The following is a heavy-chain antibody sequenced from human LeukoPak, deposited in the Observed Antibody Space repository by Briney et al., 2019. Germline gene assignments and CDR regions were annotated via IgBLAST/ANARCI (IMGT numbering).Heavy chain of an antibody. CDR3: ARKYSSGWLDY. V-gene: IGHV3-30-3*01. CDR2: TSYDGSNK. D-gene: IGHD6-19*01. CDR1: GFTFSSYA. J-gene: IGHJ4*02. Sequence: GGSLRLSCAASGFTFSSYAMHWVRQAPGKGLEWVAVTSYDGSNKYYADSVKGRFTISRDNSKNTLYLQMNSLRAEDTAVYYCARKYSSGWLDYWGQGTLVTVSS.